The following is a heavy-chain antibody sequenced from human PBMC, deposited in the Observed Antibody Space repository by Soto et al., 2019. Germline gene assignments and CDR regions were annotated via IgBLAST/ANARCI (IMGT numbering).Heavy chain of an antibody. Sequence: SETLSLTCTVSGGSISSSSYYWGWIRQPPGKGLEWIGSIYYSGSTYYNPSLKSRVTISVDTSKNQFSLKLSSVTAADTAVYYCARTSTWIAADGTNYYYGMDVWGQGTTVTVYS. D-gene: IGHD6-13*01. CDR3: ARTSTWIAADGTNYYYGMDV. J-gene: IGHJ6*02. CDR2: IYYSGST. V-gene: IGHV4-39*01. CDR1: GGSISSSSYY.